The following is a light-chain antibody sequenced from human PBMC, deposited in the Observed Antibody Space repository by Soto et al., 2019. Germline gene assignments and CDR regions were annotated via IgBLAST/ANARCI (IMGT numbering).Light chain of an antibody. Sequence: QSVLTQPPSASGTPGQRVTISCSGSSSNIGSNTVNWYQQLPGTAPKLLIYSNNQRPSGVPDRFSGSKSGTSASLAISGLQSEDEADYYCAAWDDSLNGPLYVFGTGTKVNVL. CDR2: SNN. J-gene: IGLJ1*01. CDR3: AAWDDSLNGPLYV. V-gene: IGLV1-44*01. CDR1: SSNIGSNT.